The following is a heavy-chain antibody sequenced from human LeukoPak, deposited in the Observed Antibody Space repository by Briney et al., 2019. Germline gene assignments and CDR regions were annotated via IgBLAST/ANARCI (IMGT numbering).Heavy chain of an antibody. D-gene: IGHD4-17*01. CDR1: GYTFTSYY. J-gene: IGHJ4*02. CDR3: TREAGYGDFDY. V-gene: IGHV1-46*01. Sequence: ASVRVSFKASGYTFTSYYIHWVRQAPGQGLEWMGISNPSGGTTKYAQRFQGRVTMTRDTSTSTVYMELSSLRSDDTAVYYCTREAGYGDFDYWGQGTLVTVSS. CDR2: SNPSGGTT.